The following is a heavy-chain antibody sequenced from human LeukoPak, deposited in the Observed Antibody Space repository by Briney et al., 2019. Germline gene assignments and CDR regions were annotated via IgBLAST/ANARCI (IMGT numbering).Heavy chain of an antibody. D-gene: IGHD1-1*01. J-gene: IGHJ4*02. Sequence: PGRSLRLSCAASGFTFDDYAMHWVRQAPGKGLEWVSGISWNSGSIGYADSVKGRFTISRDNAKNSLYLQMNSLRAEDTALYYCATWSEKRDYWGQGTLVTVSS. CDR3: ATWSEKRDY. CDR2: ISWNSGSI. CDR1: GFTFDDYA. V-gene: IGHV3-9*01.